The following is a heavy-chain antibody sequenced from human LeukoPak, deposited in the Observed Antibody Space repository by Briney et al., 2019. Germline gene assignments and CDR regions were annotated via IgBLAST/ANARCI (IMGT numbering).Heavy chain of an antibody. Sequence: SVKVSCKASGGTFSSYAISWVRQAPGQGLEWMGGIIPIFGTANYAQKFQGRVTITADESTSTAYMELSSLRSEDTAVYYCARWGDSSGYYALEYFQHWGQGTLVTVSS. J-gene: IGHJ1*01. CDR1: GGTFSSYA. CDR3: ARWGDSSGYYALEYFQH. V-gene: IGHV1-69*13. CDR2: IIPIFGTA. D-gene: IGHD3-22*01.